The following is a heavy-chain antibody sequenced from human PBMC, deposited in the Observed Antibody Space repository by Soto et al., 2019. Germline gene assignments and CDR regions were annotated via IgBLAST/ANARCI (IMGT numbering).Heavy chain of an antibody. D-gene: IGHD2-15*01. Sequence: EVQLLESGGGLVQPGGSLRLSCAASGFTFSSYAMRWVRQAPGKGLEWVSGISDSGGSTYYADSVKGRFTISRDNSKNTLYLQMNSLRAEDTAVYYCANGCGGTCYSRIHYWCQGTLVTVSS. V-gene: IGHV3-23*01. CDR1: GFTFSSYA. CDR3: ANGCGGTCYSRIHY. J-gene: IGHJ4*02. CDR2: ISDSGGST.